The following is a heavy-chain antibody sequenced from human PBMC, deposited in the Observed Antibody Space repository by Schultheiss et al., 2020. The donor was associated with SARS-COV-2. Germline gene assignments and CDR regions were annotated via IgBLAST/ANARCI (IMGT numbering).Heavy chain of an antibody. CDR1: GFSFSSYD. J-gene: IGHJ6*02. CDR2: ISSSGSTI. D-gene: IGHD1-26*01. Sequence: GESLKISCAASGFSFSSYDMSWVRQAPGKGLEWVSYISSSGSTIYYADSVKGRFTISRDNAKNTLYLQMNSLRAEDTAVYYCAKDRRGIVGATGYYGMDVWGQGTTVTVSS. V-gene: IGHV3-48*04. CDR3: AKDRRGIVGATGYYGMDV.